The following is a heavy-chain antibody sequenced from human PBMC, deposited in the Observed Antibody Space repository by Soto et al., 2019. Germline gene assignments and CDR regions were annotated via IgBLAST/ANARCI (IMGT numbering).Heavy chain of an antibody. CDR2: IKGKTDGGTA. Sequence: EVQLVESGGGLVKPGGSLRLSCAASGFTFSNAWMSWVRQAPGKGLEWVGRIKGKTDGGTADYAAPVKGRFTISRDDSKNTLYLQMNSLKTEDTAVYYCTTYSNSYGVNSWGQGTLVTVSS. CDR3: TTYSNSYGVNS. V-gene: IGHV3-15*01. J-gene: IGHJ4*02. D-gene: IGHD5-18*01. CDR1: GFTFSNAW.